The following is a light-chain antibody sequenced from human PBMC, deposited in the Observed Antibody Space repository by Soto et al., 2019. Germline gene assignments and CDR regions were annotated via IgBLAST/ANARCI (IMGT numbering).Light chain of an antibody. Sequence: DIQMTQSPSTLSAFVGDRVTITCRASQSIGRWLAWYQQKPGKAPKLLIYDASSLESGVPSRFSGSGSGTEFPLPISSLQPDDFATYYCQQYNTYSPERTFGQGTKVEVK. CDR2: DAS. CDR3: QQYNTYSPERT. J-gene: IGKJ1*01. CDR1: QSIGRW. V-gene: IGKV1-5*01.